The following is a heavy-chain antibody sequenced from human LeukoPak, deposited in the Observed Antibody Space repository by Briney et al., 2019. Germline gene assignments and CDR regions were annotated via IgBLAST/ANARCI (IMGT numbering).Heavy chain of an antibody. Sequence: PGGSLRLSCAASGFTFSSYEMNWVRQAPGKGLEWVSYISSSGSTIYYADSVKGRFTISRDNAKNSLYLQMNSLRAEDTAVYYCARSFQRYCSGGSCYSYYFDYWGQGTLVTVSS. CDR3: ARSFQRYCSGGSCYSYYFDY. J-gene: IGHJ4*02. CDR2: ISSSGSTI. CDR1: GFTFSSYE. V-gene: IGHV3-48*03. D-gene: IGHD2-15*01.